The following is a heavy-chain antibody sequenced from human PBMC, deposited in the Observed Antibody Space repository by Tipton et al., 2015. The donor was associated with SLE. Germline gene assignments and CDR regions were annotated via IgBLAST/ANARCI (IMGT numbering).Heavy chain of an antibody. J-gene: IGHJ2*01. Sequence: TLSLTCAVYGGSFSGYYWSWIRQPPGKGLEWIGYIYYSGSTNYNPSLKSRVTISVDTSKNQFSLKLSSVTAADTAVYYCARGLDSSGWGYWYFDLWGRGTLVTVSS. CDR2: IYYSGST. CDR1: GGSFSGYY. CDR3: ARGLDSSGWGYWYFDL. D-gene: IGHD6-19*01. V-gene: IGHV4-59*01.